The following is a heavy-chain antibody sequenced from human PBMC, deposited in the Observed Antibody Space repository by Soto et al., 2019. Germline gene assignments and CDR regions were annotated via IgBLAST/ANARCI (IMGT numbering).Heavy chain of an antibody. J-gene: IGHJ4*02. Sequence: GESLKISCKGSGYSFTNYWIGWVRQMPGKGLEWMGIIYPGTSNTLYSPSFQGQVTISVDKSITTAFLQWSSLKASDTALYYCAGGVYGHTWSLYGGLGTLDTVSS. CDR1: GYSFTNYW. CDR3: AGGVYGHTWSLY. D-gene: IGHD2-8*01. CDR2: IYPGTSNT. V-gene: IGHV5-51*01.